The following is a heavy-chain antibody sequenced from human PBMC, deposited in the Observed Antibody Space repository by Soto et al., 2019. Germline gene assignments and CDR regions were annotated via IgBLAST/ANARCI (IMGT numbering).Heavy chain of an antibody. D-gene: IGHD1-7*01. CDR1: GFTFSSYA. Sequence: PGGSLRLSCAASGFTFSSYAMSWVRQAPGKGLEWVSAISGSGGSTYYADSVKGRFTISRDNSKNTLYLQMNSLRAEDTAVYYCAKDPPYNWNSVPRFDYWGQGTLVTVSS. CDR3: AKDPPYNWNSVPRFDY. V-gene: IGHV3-23*01. CDR2: ISGSGGST. J-gene: IGHJ4*02.